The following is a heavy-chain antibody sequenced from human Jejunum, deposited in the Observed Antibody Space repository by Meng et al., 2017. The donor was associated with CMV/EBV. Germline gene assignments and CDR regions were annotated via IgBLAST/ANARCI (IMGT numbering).Heavy chain of an antibody. CDR1: YTFTSSA. D-gene: IGHD3-22*01. CDR2: INVANGDT. CDR3: ARDSFHHDKSGFYSNFDY. J-gene: IGHJ4*02. Sequence: YTFTSSAIHWVRQAPGQRLEWMGWINVANGDTKYSQNFRGRVTITRDTSASTGYMELSSLRSEDTAVYYCARDSFHHDKSGFYSNFDYWGQGTLVTVSS. V-gene: IGHV1-3*01.